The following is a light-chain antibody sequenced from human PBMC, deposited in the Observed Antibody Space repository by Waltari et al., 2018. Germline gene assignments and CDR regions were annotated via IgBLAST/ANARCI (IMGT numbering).Light chain of an antibody. CDR1: QRVSSL. Sequence: LTQSPAHMSLSPGDRAPLSCRASQRVSSLLAWYQHKPGQAPRLLVYDVSNRAADIPARFSGSGSGTDFTLTITSLEPEDFAVYYCQQRSSWPPTFGPGTKVDIK. J-gene: IGKJ1*01. CDR3: QQRSSWPPT. CDR2: DVS. V-gene: IGKV3-11*01.